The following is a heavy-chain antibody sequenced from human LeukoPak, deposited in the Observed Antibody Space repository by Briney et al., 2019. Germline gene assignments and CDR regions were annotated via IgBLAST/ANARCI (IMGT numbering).Heavy chain of an antibody. CDR3: AKEYRAYYDFWSGYSKYYYYYYMYV. D-gene: IGHD3-3*01. CDR2: ICYDGSNK. V-gene: IGHV3-33*06. J-gene: IGHJ6*03. CDR1: GFTFSSYG. Sequence: PGWSLRLSCAASGFTFSSYGMHWVRQAPGKGLEGVAVICYDGSNKYYADSVKGGFTISRDNSKNTLYLQMNSLRAEDTAVYYCAKEYRAYYDFWSGYSKYYYYYYMYVWGKGTTVTVSS.